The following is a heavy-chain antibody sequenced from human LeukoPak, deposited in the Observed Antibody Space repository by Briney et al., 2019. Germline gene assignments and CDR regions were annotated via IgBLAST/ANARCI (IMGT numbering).Heavy chain of an antibody. CDR3: VKVIYCNGDSCYGEYFQH. Sequence: GGSLRLSCAASGFTLSHFGMHWVRQAPGKGLEWVAFIRYDGTNRYYADLGKGRFTISRDNSKNTLYLQMNSLRAEDTAVYYCVKVIYCNGDSCYGEYFQHWGQGTLVTVSS. CDR1: GFTLSHFG. D-gene: IGHD2-15*01. J-gene: IGHJ1*01. CDR2: IRYDGTNR. V-gene: IGHV3-30*02.